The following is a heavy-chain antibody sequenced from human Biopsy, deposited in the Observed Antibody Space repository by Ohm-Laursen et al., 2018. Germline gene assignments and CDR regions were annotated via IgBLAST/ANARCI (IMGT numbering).Heavy chain of an antibody. J-gene: IGHJ4*02. CDR3: ARASMIRGVMDVDY. D-gene: IGHD3-10*01. CDR1: GYTFTGHN. Sequence: ASVKVSCKASGYTFTGHNMHWVRQAPGQGLEWMGWINPNGGDTNYAQKFQGRVTMTTDTSVSTAYMELSRLTFDDTAVYYCARASMIRGVMDVDYWGQGTLVIVSS. CDR2: INPNGGDT. V-gene: IGHV1-2*02.